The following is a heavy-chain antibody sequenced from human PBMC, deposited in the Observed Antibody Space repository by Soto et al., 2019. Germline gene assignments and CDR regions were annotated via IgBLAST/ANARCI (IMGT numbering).Heavy chain of an antibody. CDR2: IWYDGSNK. CDR3: AGGYYYDSSGYSDAFDI. J-gene: IGHJ3*02. D-gene: IGHD3-22*01. Sequence: QVQLVESGGGVVRPGRSLRLSCAASGFTFSSYGMHWVRQAPGKGLEWVAVIWYDGSNKYYADSVKGRFTISRDNSKNTLYLQMNSLRAEDTAVYYCAGGYYYDSSGYSDAFDIWGQGTMVTVSS. CDR1: GFTFSSYG. V-gene: IGHV3-33*01.